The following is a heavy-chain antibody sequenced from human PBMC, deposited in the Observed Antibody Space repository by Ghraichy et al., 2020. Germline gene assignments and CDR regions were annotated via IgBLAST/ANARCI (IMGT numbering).Heavy chain of an antibody. V-gene: IGHV4-30-2*01. CDR2: IYHSGST. CDR3: ARDCSSTSCYFAFDI. D-gene: IGHD2-2*01. CDR1: GGSISSGGYS. J-gene: IGHJ3*02. Sequence: SETLSLTCAVSGGSISSGGYSWSWIRQPPGKGREWIGYIYHSGSTYYNPSLKSRVTISVDRSKNQFSLKLSSVTAADTAVYYCARDCSSTSCYFAFDIWGQGTMVTVSS.